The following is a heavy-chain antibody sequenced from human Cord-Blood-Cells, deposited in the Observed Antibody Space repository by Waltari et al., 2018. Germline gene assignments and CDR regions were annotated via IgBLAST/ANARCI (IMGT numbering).Heavy chain of an antibody. J-gene: IGHJ4*02. CDR1: GYTFTSYA. CDR3: ARGGAAGSSWYVLVDY. V-gene: IGHV1-3*01. Sequence: QVQLVQSRAEVKKPGASVKVSCKASGYTFTSYAMHWVRQAPGQRLEWMGWINAGNGNTKYSQKFQGRVTITRDTSARTAYMELRSVRSEDTAVYYCARGGAAGSSWYVLVDYWGQGTLVTVSS. D-gene: IGHD6-13*01. CDR2: INAGNGNT.